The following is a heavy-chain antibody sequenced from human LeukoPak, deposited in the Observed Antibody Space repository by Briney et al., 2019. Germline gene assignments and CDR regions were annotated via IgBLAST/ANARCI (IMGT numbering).Heavy chain of an antibody. D-gene: IGHD1-1*01. CDR3: ARSSSVYNWNDRALFDY. Sequence: PGGSLRLSCAASGFTFSNYAMHWVRQAPGKGLEWVAVVSYDGSNKYYADSVKGRFTISRDNSKNTLYLQMNSLRAEDTAVYYCARSSSVYNWNDRALFDYWGQGTLVTVSS. V-gene: IGHV3-30-3*01. CDR1: GFTFSNYA. CDR2: VSYDGSNK. J-gene: IGHJ4*02.